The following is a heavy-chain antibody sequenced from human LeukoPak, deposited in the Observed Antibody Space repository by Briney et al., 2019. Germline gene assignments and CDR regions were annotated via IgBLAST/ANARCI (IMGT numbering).Heavy chain of an antibody. CDR1: GGSISSSSYY. D-gene: IGHD6-13*01. CDR2: TYYSGST. CDR3: ARRIAAPGPRYFDY. Sequence: SETLSLTCTVSGGSISSSSYYWGWIRQPPGKGLEWIGSTYYSGSTYYNPSLKSRVTISVDTSKSHFSLKLSSVTAADTAVYYCARRIAAPGPRYFDYWGQGTLVTVSS. J-gene: IGHJ4*02. V-gene: IGHV4-39*02.